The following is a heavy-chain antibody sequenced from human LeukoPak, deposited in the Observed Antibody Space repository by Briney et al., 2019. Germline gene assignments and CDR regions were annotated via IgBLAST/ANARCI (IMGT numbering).Heavy chain of an antibody. V-gene: IGHV1-46*01. CDR3: AGGRPYYYDSSGYYHGTFDY. CDR1: GYTFTSYY. J-gene: IGHJ4*02. D-gene: IGHD3-22*01. Sequence: VASVKVSCKASGYTFTSYYMHWVRQAPGQGLEWLGITNPSGGSTSYAQKFQGRVTMTRDTSTSTVYMELSSLRSEDTAVYYCAGGRPYYYDSSGYYHGTFDYWGQGTLVTVSS. CDR2: TNPSGGST.